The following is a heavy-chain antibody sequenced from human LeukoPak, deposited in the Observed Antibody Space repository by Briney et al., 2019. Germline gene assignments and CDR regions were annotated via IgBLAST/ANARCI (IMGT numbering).Heavy chain of an antibody. V-gene: IGHV3-30-3*01. CDR2: ISKDGTNK. J-gene: IGHJ4*02. CDR1: GFPFSNYA. D-gene: IGHD6-13*01. Sequence: GGSLRLSCAASGFPFSNYAIHWVRQAPGKGLEWAALISKDGTNKYYPDSVKGRFTISRDNSKNTLYLQMNSLRAEDTAVYYCAILGYSSSVFDCWGQGTLVTVSS. CDR3: AILGYSSSVFDC.